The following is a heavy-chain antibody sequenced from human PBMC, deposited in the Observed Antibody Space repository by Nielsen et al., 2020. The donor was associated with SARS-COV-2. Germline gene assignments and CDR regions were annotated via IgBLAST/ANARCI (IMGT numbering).Heavy chain of an antibody. D-gene: IGHD6-13*01. Sequence: SETLSLTCTVSGGSISSYYWSWIRQPPGKGLEWIGYIYYSGSTNYNPSLKSRVTISVDTSKNQFSLKLSSVTAADTAVYYCARSRVSSSWYRPDYWGQGTLVTVSS. CDR2: IYYSGST. CDR1: GGSISSYY. V-gene: IGHV4-59*08. CDR3: ARSRVSSSWYRPDY. J-gene: IGHJ4*02.